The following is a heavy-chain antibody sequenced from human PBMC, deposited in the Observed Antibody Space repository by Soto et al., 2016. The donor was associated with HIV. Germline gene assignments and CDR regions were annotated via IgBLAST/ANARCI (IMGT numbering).Heavy chain of an antibody. D-gene: IGHD3-22*01. CDR1: GGTFSSYA. CDR3: ARDEALYYYDSSGYLRGGDAFDI. Sequence: QVQLVQSGAEVKKPGSSVKVSCKASGGTFSSYAISWVRQAPGQGLEWMGGIIPILGIANYAQKFQGRVTITADKSTSTAYMELSSLRSEDTAVYYCARDEALYYYDSSGYLRGGDAFDIWGQGTMVTVSS. CDR2: IIPILGIA. V-gene: IGHV1-69*10. J-gene: IGHJ3*02.